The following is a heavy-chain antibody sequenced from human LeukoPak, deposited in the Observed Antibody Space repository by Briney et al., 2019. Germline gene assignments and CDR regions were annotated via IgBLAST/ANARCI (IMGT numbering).Heavy chain of an antibody. D-gene: IGHD5-18*01. CDR1: GFTLSSYT. CDR2: MSTSGSI. J-gene: IGHJ4*02. Sequence: GGSLRLSCAASGFTLSSYTMNWVRQAPGKGLEWVSYMSTSGSISYADSVKGRLTISRDNAKNSLYLQMNSLRDEDTAVYYCARMIDYNYGYAFDYWGQGTLVTVSS. V-gene: IGHV3-48*02. CDR3: ARMIDYNYGYAFDY.